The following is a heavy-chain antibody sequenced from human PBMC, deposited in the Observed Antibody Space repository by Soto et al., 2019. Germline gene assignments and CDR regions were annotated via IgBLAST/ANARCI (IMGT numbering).Heavy chain of an antibody. CDR1: GYTFTSYG. D-gene: IGHD3-22*01. V-gene: IGHV1-18*01. Sequence: ASVKVSCKASGYTFTSYGISWVRQAPGQGLEWMGWISAYNGNTNYAQKLQGRVTMTTDTSTSTAYMELRSLRSDDTAVYYCARDLPTDYYDSSGYSSFDYWGQGTLVTVSS. CDR3: ARDLPTDYYDSSGYSSFDY. CDR2: ISAYNGNT. J-gene: IGHJ4*02.